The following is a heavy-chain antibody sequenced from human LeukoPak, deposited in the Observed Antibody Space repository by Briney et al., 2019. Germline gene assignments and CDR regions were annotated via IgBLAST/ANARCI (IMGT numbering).Heavy chain of an antibody. CDR3: ARGAQLTDY. V-gene: IGHV3-64*01. D-gene: IGHD6-13*01. J-gene: IGHJ4*02. CDR2: IGPDGGTT. CDR1: GFTFYTDG. Sequence: GGSLRLSCAASGFTFYTDGMHWVRQAPGKGLEYVSGIGPDGGTTYYAKSVKGRFTISRDNSKSMVYLQMGSLTVDDMAVYYCARGAQLTDYWGQGTLVTVSS.